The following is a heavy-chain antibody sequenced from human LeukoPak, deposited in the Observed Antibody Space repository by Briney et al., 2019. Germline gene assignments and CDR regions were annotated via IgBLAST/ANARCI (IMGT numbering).Heavy chain of an antibody. CDR3: ARDVSLVPAAIYYFDY. Sequence: GGSLRLSCAASGFTFSSYSMNWVRQAPGKGLEWVSYISSSSSTIYYADSVKGRFTISRDNAKNSLYLQMNSLRAEDTAVYYCARDVSLVPAAIYYFDYWGQGTLVTVSS. D-gene: IGHD2-2*01. CDR1: GFTFSSYS. V-gene: IGHV3-48*01. J-gene: IGHJ4*02. CDR2: ISSSSSTI.